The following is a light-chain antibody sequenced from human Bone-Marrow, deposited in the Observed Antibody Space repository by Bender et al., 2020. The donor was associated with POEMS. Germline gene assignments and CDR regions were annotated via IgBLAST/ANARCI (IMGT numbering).Light chain of an antibody. CDR3: CSYGGSYV. J-gene: IGLJ1*01. Sequence: QSALTQPASVSGSPGQSITISCTGTSSDVGSYNLVSWYQQHPGKAPKLIIYDVTKRPSGVPDRFSGSKSDNAASLTISGLQAEDEADYYCCSYGGSYVFGTGTKVTVL. V-gene: IGLV2-23*02. CDR1: SSDVGSYNL. CDR2: DVT.